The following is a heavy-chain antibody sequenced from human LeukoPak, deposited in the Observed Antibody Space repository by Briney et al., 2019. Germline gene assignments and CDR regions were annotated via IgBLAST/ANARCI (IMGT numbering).Heavy chain of an antibody. J-gene: IGHJ4*02. CDR2: INSDGSSI. D-gene: IGHD6-13*01. Sequence: GGSLRLSCAASGFTFSGYWMHWVRQAPGKGLVWVSRINSDGSSIRYADSVKGRFTISRDNAKNALYLQMNSLRAEDTAVYYCAREGGGSWSPYFDYWGQGTLVTVSS. CDR1: GFTFSGYW. V-gene: IGHV3-74*01. CDR3: AREGGGSWSPYFDY.